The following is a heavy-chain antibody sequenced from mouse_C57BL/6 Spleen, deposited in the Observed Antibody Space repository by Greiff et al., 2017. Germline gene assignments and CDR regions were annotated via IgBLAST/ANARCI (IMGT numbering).Heavy chain of an antibody. CDR2: ISYDGSN. J-gene: IGHJ2*01. CDR1: GYSITSGYY. V-gene: IGHV3-6*01. CDR3: AREVRWFDY. Sequence: EVQLQESGPGLVKPSQSLSLTCSVTGYSITSGYYWNWIRQFPGNKLEWMGYISYDGSNNYNPSLKNRISITRDTSKNQFFLKLNSVTTEDTATYYCAREVRWFDYWGQGTTLTVSS. D-gene: IGHD1-1*02.